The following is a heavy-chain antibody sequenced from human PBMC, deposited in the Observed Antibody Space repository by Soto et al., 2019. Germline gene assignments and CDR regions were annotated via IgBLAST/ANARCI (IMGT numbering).Heavy chain of an antibody. CDR3: GRCRTFSYAMDV. Sequence: APVKVFCKASGYRFTSYGIAWVRQVPGQAPEWMGWISPYNGRTNYAQSVQGRVAMTTDISTNIVYLELRSLRSDDTAMYYCGRCRTFSYAMDVWGQGTTVTVSS. CDR2: ISPYNGRT. J-gene: IGHJ6*02. D-gene: IGHD2-2*01. CDR1: GYRFTSYG. V-gene: IGHV1-18*01.